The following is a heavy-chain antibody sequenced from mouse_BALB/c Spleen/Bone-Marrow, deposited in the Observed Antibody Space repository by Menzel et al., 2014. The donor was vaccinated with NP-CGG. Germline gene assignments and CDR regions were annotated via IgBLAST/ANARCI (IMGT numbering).Heavy chain of an antibody. V-gene: IGHV7-1*02. CDR1: GFTFSDFH. D-gene: IGHD2-10*02. CDR3: ARDVGYGNYFVY. Sequence: EVKVEESGGGLVQPGDSLRLSCATSGFTFSDFHMEWVRQPPGKRLEWIAASRNKAKYYTTEYSASVKGRFIVSRDTSQSVLYLQMNALRAEDTAIYYCARDVGYGNYFVYWGQGTLVTVSA. CDR2: SRNKAKYYTT. J-gene: IGHJ3*01.